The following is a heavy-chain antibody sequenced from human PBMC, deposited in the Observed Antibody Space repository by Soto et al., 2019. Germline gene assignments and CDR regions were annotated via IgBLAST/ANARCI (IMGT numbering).Heavy chain of an antibody. CDR3: ARDDHRALAI. CDR2: IKTDGSSS. J-gene: IGHJ3*02. CDR1: GFSFSSYW. V-gene: IGHV3-74*01. Sequence: GGSLRLSCAASGFSFSSYWMHWVRQAPGKGLVWVSSIKTDGSSSTYADSVNGRFTTSRDNAKNTLYLQMHSLRVDDTAVYYCARDDHRALAIWGQGTMVTVS.